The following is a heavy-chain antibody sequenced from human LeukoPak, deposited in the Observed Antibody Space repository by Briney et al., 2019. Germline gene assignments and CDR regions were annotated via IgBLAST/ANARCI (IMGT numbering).Heavy chain of an antibody. CDR2: ISGSGGST. J-gene: IGHJ4*02. Sequence: ARGSLRLSCAASGFTISTYWMIWVRQAPGKGLEWVSAISGSGGSTYYADSVKGRFTISRDNSKNTLYLQMNSLRAEDTAVYYCAKGSTVVTPGFDYWGQGTLVTVSS. V-gene: IGHV3-23*01. CDR3: AKGSTVVTPGFDY. D-gene: IGHD4-23*01. CDR1: GFTISTYW.